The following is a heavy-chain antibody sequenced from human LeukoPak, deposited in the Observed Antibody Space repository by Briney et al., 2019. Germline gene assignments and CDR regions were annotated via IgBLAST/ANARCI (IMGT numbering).Heavy chain of an antibody. V-gene: IGHV3-23*01. CDR2: ISGSGSGGST. CDR1: GFTFSSSA. Sequence: HPGGSLRLSCAASGFTFSSSAMSWVRQAPGKGLEWVSSISGSGSGGSTYYADSVKGWFTISRDNSKNTLYLQMNSLIAEDTAVYYCAKSGYNRFDYWGQGTRVTASS. CDR3: AKSGYNRFDY. J-gene: IGHJ4*02. D-gene: IGHD5-24*01.